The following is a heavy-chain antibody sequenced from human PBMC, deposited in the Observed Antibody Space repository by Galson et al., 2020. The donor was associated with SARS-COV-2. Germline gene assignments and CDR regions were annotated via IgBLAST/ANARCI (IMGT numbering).Heavy chain of an antibody. Sequence: NSGGSLRLSCAASGFTFSDYYMSWIRQAPGKGLEWVSYISSSGSTIYYADSVKGRFTISRDNAKNSLYLQMNSLRAEDTAVYYCAGTRIRLYPSPYYYGMDVWGQGTTVTVSS. CDR1: GFTFSDYY. CDR2: ISSSGSTI. CDR3: AGTRIRLYPSPYYYGMDV. D-gene: IGHD3-3*01. J-gene: IGHJ6*02. V-gene: IGHV3-11*04.